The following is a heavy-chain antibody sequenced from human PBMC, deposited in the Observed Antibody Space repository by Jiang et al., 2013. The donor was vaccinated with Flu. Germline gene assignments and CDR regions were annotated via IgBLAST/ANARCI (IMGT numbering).Heavy chain of an antibody. CDR2: INPNSGVT. V-gene: IGHV1-2*06. CDR1: GYTFNGYY. J-gene: IGHJ3*02. Sequence: GAEVKKPGASVKVSCKASGYTFNGYYMHWVRQAPGQGLQWMGRINPNSGVTNYVQNFQGRVTLTRDTSTSTAYLEVHGLISDDTAVYYCAREGVGNYDGFDIWGQGTMVIVSS. CDR3: AREGVGNYDGFDI. D-gene: IGHD1-7*01.